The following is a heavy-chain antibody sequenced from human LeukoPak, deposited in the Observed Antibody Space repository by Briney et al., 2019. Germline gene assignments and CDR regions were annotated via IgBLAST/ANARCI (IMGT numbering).Heavy chain of an antibody. J-gene: IGHJ4*02. D-gene: IGHD6-19*01. V-gene: IGHV4-39*01. CDR3: ARIYSIAVAGT. CDR1: GGSISSSSYY. CDR2: IYYSGST. Sequence: KPSETLSLTCTVSGGSISSSSYYRGWIRQPPGKGLEWIGSIYYSGSTYYNPSLKSRVTISVDTSKNQFSLKLSSVAAADTAVYYCARIYSIAVAGTRGQGTLVTVSS.